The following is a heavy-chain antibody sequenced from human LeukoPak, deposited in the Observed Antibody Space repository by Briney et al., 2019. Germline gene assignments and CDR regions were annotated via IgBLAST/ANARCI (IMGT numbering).Heavy chain of an antibody. Sequence: PSETLSLTCTVSGGSISSSSYYWGWIRQPPGKGLEWIGSLYYSGGTYYNPSLKSRVTISVDTSKNQFSLKLSSVTAAGTAVYYCASTSEDSSSWTFDYWGQGTLVTVSS. CDR3: ASTSEDSSSWTFDY. V-gene: IGHV4-39*01. CDR2: LYYSGGT. CDR1: GGSISSSSYY. J-gene: IGHJ4*02. D-gene: IGHD6-13*01.